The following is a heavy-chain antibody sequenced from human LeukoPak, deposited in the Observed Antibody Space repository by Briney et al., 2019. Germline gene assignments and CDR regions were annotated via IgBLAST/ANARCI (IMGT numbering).Heavy chain of an antibody. Sequence: GGSLRLSCSVSGFTFSTYVMHWVRQAPGKGLEYVLAISSNGDNTYYADSVKGRFTISRDNSKNTLYLQMNSLRAEDTAVYYCARGSVYYYDSSGYDYWGQGTLVTVSS. CDR3: ARGSVYYYDSSGYDY. CDR1: GFTFSTYV. D-gene: IGHD3-22*01. V-gene: IGHV3-64*04. CDR2: ISSNGDNT. J-gene: IGHJ4*02.